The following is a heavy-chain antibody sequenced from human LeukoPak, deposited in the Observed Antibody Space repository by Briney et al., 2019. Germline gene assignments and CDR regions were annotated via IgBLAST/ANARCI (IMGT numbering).Heavy chain of an antibody. D-gene: IGHD1-26*01. CDR2: ISYDGSNK. V-gene: IGHV3-30*18. J-gene: IGHJ4*02. Sequence: GGSLRLSCAASGFTLSSYGMHWIRQDPGKGLEWVAVISYDGSNKYYADSVKGRFTISRDNSKNTLYLQMNSLRAEDTAVYYCAKVVGSGSYPFDYWGQGTLVTVSS. CDR3: AKVVGSGSYPFDY. CDR1: GFTLSSYG.